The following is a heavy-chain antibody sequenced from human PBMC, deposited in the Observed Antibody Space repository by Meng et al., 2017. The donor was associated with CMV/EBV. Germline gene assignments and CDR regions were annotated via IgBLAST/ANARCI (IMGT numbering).Heavy chain of an antibody. CDR1: GFTFTNYG. V-gene: IGHV3-30*02. Sequence: GGSLRLSCAASGFTFTNYGMHWVRHAPDKGLEWVAFIRYDGSEKYYGDSVEGRLTISRDNSKNAVYLQMNRLRVDDTALYYCAKDSGGEGDMDVWGQGTTVTVSS. CDR3: AKDSGGEGDMDV. D-gene: IGHD3-10*01. CDR2: IRYDGSEK. J-gene: IGHJ6*02.